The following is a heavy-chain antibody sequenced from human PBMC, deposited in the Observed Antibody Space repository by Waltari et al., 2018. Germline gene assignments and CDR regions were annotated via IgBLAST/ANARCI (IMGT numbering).Heavy chain of an antibody. CDR1: GGSISSGDYY. J-gene: IGHJ6*02. Sequence: QVLLQESGPGLVKPSQTLSLTCTVSGGSISSGDYYWSWIRQPPGKGLEWIGYIYYRWSTYYNPSLKSRVTISVDTSKNQFSLKLSSVTAADTAVYYCARFMITFGGVIPGYGMDVWGQGTTVTVSS. V-gene: IGHV4-30-4*08. CDR2: IYYRWST. D-gene: IGHD3-16*01. CDR3: ARFMITFGGVIPGYGMDV.